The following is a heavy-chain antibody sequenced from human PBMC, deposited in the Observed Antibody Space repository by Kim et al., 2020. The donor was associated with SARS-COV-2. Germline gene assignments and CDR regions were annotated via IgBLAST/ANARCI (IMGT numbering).Heavy chain of an antibody. J-gene: IGHJ6*02. Sequence: GGSLRLSCAASGFTFRSYGMHWVRQAPGKGLEWVAVIWYDGSNEYYGDSVKGRFTISRDNSKNTLYLQMNSLRAEDTAVYYCARALIEMATGASLYYGMDVWGQGTTVTVSS. CDR3: ARALIEMATGASLYYGMDV. D-gene: IGHD5-12*01. CDR2: IWYDGSNE. V-gene: IGHV3-33*01. CDR1: GFTFRSYG.